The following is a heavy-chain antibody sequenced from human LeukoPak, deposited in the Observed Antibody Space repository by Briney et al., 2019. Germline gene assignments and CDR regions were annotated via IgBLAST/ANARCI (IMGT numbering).Heavy chain of an antibody. CDR3: AKGQDDITMVRGVMDWFDP. J-gene: IGHJ5*02. Sequence: GGSLRLSCAASGFTFSSYAMSWVRQAPGKGLEWVSAISGSGGSTYYADSVKGRFTISRDNSKNTLYLQMNSLRAEDTAVYYCAKGQDDITMVRGVMDWFDPWGQGTLVTVSS. V-gene: IGHV3-23*01. D-gene: IGHD3-10*01. CDR1: GFTFSSYA. CDR2: ISGSGGST.